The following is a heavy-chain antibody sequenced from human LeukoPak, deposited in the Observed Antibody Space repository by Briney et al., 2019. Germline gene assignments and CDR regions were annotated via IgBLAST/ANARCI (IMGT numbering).Heavy chain of an antibody. CDR1: GGSISSSSYY. CDR2: IYYSGST. CDR3: AAMVRGDNFDY. D-gene: IGHD3-10*01. V-gene: IGHV4-39*07. J-gene: IGHJ4*02. Sequence: ETLSLTCTVSGGSISSSSYYWGWIRQPPGKGLEWIGSIYYSGSTYYNPSLKSRVTISVDTSKNQFSLKLSSVTAADTAVYYCAAMVRGDNFDYWGQGTLVTVSS.